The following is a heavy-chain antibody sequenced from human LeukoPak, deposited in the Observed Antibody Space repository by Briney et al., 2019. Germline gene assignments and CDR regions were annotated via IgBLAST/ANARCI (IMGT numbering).Heavy chain of an antibody. CDR1: GGSISSSSYY. CDR2: IYYSGST. CDR3: ARAHSSSWHFDY. Sequence: PSETLSLTCTVSGGSISSSSYYCGWIRQPPGKGLEWIGSIYYSGSTYYNPSLKSRVTISVDTSKNQFSLKLSSVTAADTAVYYCARAHSSSWHFDYWGQGTLVTVSS. D-gene: IGHD6-13*01. V-gene: IGHV4-39*01. J-gene: IGHJ4*02.